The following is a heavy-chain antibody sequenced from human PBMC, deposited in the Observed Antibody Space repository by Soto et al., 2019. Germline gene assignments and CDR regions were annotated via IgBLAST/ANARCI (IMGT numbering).Heavy chain of an antibody. J-gene: IGHJ6*02. CDR2: IYTSGST. CDR1: GGSISSYY. D-gene: IGHD3-22*01. Sequence: QVQLQESGPGLVKPSETLSLTCTVSGGSISSYYWSWIRQPAGKGLEWIGRIYTSGSTNYNPSLKRRVTMSVDTSKNQFSLTLSSVTAADTAVYYCARDGSGYSYYYYYGMDVWGQGTTVTVSS. CDR3: ARDGSGYSYYYYYGMDV. V-gene: IGHV4-4*07.